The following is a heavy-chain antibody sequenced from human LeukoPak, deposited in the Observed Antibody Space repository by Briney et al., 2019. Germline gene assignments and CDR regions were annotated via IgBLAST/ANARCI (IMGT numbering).Heavy chain of an antibody. CDR1: GLTFRTTW. V-gene: IGHV3-74*01. CDR2: MNGEGTTI. Sequence: GGSLRLSCATSGLTFRTTWMHWVRQAPGKGLMWVSRMNGEGTTIDYADSVKGRFTVSRDYAKNTLSLQMNNLRTEDTALYFCATARNFRFEYWGQGSLVIVSA. CDR3: ATARNFRFEY. D-gene: IGHD1-7*01. J-gene: IGHJ4*02.